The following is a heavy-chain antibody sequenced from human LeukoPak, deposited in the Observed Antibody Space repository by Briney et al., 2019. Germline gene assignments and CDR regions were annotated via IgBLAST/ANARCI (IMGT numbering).Heavy chain of an antibody. CDR1: GFTFSSYS. CDR2: ISSSSSTI. D-gene: IGHD3-22*01. Sequence: PGGSLRLSCAASGFTFSSYSMNWVRQAPGKGLEWVSYISSSSSTIYYADSVKGRFTISRDNAKNSLYLQMNSLRAEDTAVYYYAREGSNYYDSSGYDRGYFDYWGQGTLVTVSS. CDR3: AREGSNYYDSSGYDRGYFDY. V-gene: IGHV3-48*01. J-gene: IGHJ4*02.